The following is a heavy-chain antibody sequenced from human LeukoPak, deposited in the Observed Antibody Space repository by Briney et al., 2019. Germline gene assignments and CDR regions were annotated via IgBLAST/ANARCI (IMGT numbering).Heavy chain of an antibody. CDR3: ARYHIEDIVVVPAAIRPFAGSADPYYYMDV. Sequence: GGSLRLSCAASGFTFSSYSMNWVRQAPGKGLEWVSSISSSSSYIYYADSVKGRFTISRDNAKNSLYLQMNSLRAEDTAVYYCARYHIEDIVVVPAAIRPFAGSADPYYYMDVWGKGTTVTVSS. J-gene: IGHJ6*03. CDR2: ISSSSSYI. CDR1: GFTFSSYS. V-gene: IGHV3-21*01. D-gene: IGHD2-2*01.